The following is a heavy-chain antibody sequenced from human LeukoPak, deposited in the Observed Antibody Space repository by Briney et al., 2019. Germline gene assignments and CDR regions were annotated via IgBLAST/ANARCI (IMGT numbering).Heavy chain of an antibody. J-gene: IGHJ4*02. CDR1: GGSISSSY. V-gene: IGHV4-39*01. Sequence: PTEALSLTCTVHGGSISSSYWGWLRQPTGRGLGWVESKHYSESTYYNPSVKSRVTISVDTSKNQISLKLSSVTAADTAVYYCARVDTYYYDSSCYYGIGYFDYWGQGTLVTVSS. CDR3: ARVDTYYYDSSCYYGIGYFDY. D-gene: IGHD3-22*01. CDR2: KHYSEST.